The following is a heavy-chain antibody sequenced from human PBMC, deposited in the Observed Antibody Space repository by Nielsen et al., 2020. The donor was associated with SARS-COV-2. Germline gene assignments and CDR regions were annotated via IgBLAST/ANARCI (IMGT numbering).Heavy chain of an antibody. Sequence: GGSLRLSCAASGFTFDDYAMHWVRQAPGKGLEWVSGISWNSGSIGYADSVKGRFTISRDNAKNSLYLQMNSLRAEDTAVYYCARDDYGGGYYYYGMDVWGQGTTVTVSS. J-gene: IGHJ6*02. CDR1: GFTFDDYA. D-gene: IGHD4-23*01. CDR3: ARDDYGGGYYYYGMDV. CDR2: ISWNSGSI. V-gene: IGHV3-9*01.